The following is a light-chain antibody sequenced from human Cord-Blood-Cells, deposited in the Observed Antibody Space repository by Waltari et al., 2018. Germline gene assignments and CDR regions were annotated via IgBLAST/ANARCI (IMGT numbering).Light chain of an antibody. Sequence: ANRMTQSPSSFSASTGDRVPITCRASQGISSYLAWYQQKPGKPPKLLIYAASTLQSGVPSRFSGSGSGTDFTLTISCLQSEDFATYYCQQYYSYPLTFGGGTKVEIK. J-gene: IGKJ4*01. V-gene: IGKV1-8*01. CDR3: QQYYSYPLT. CDR1: QGISSY. CDR2: AAS.